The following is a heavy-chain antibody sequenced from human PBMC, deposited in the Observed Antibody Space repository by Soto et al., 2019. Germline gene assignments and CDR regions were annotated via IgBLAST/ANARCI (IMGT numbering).Heavy chain of an antibody. CDR2: ISAYNGNT. CDR3: ARGVDYYDSSGLGY. D-gene: IGHD3-22*01. CDR1: GYTFTSYG. J-gene: IGHJ4*02. V-gene: IGHV1-18*04. Sequence: GASVKVSCKASGYTFTSYGISWVRQAPGQGLEWMGWISAYNGNTNYAQKLQGRVTMTTDTSTSTAYVELRSLRSDDTAVYYCARGVDYYDSSGLGYWGQGTLVTVSS.